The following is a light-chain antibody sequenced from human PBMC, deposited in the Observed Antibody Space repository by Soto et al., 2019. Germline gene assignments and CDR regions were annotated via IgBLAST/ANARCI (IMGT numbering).Light chain of an antibody. CDR2: EVT. CDR3: SSYAGSNNFV. V-gene: IGLV2-8*01. J-gene: IGLJ1*01. CDR1: SSDVGGYNY. Sequence: QSALTQPRSVSGSPGQSVTISCTGTSSDVGGYNYVSWYQQHPGKAPKLMIYEVTKGPSGVPDRFSGSKSGNTASLTVSGLQAEDEADYYCSSYAGSNNFVFGTGTKLTVL.